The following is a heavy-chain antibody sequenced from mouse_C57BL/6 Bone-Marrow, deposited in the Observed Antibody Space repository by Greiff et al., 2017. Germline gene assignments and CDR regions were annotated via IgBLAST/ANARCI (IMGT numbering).Heavy chain of an antibody. CDR2: INYDGSST. CDR3: ARDLYYYGSSGYAMDY. Sequence: EVMLVESEGGLVQPGSSMKLSCTASGFTFSDYYMAWVRQVPEKGLEWVANINYDGSSTYYLDSLKSRFIISRDNAKNILYLQMSSLKSEDTGTYYCARDLYYYGSSGYAMDYWGQGTSVTVSS. D-gene: IGHD1-1*01. CDR1: GFTFSDYY. V-gene: IGHV5-16*01. J-gene: IGHJ4*01.